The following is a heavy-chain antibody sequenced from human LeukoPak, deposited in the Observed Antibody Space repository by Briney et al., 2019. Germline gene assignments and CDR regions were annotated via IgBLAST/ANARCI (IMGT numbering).Heavy chain of an antibody. J-gene: IGHJ5*02. CDR3: ALTAALYYYDSSGPNNWFDP. D-gene: IGHD3-22*01. CDR1: GFTFSSYA. V-gene: IGHV4-59*05. CDR2: IYYSGST. Sequence: GSLRLSCAASGFTFSSYAMSWVRQAPGKGLEWIGSIYYSGSTYYNPSLKSRVTISVDTSKNQFSLKLSSVTAADTAVYYCALTAALYYYDSSGPNNWFDPWGQGTLVTVSS.